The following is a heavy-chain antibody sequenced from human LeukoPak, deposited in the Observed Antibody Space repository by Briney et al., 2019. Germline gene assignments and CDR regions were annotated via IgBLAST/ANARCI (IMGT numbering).Heavy chain of an antibody. Sequence: SETLSLTCAVYGGSFSGYYWSWIRQPPGKGLEWIGEINHSGSTNYNPSLKSRVTISVDTSKNQFSLKLSSVTAADTAVYYCARVIAVAGSSDYWGQGTLVTVSP. J-gene: IGHJ4*02. D-gene: IGHD6-19*01. CDR2: INHSGST. CDR1: GGSFSGYY. CDR3: ARVIAVAGSSDY. V-gene: IGHV4-34*01.